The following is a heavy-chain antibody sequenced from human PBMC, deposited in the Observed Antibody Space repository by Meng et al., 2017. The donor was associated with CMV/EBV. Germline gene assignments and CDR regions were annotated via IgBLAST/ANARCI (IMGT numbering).Heavy chain of an antibody. CDR2: IYYSGRT. CDR1: GGSISSSSYY. D-gene: IGHD2-2*01. V-gene: IGHV4-39*01. J-gene: IGHJ5*02. Sequence: GSLRLSCTVAGGSISSSSYYWGWIREPPGKGLEWFGSIYYSGRTYYNPYLKSRVTISVDTSKNQFSMKLSSVTAADTAVYYCARQDIVVVPAALPNWFDPWGQGTLVTVSS. CDR3: ARQDIVVVPAALPNWFDP.